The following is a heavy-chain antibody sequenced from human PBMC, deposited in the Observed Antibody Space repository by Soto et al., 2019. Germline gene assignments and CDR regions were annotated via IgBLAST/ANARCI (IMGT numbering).Heavy chain of an antibody. D-gene: IGHD5-18*01. CDR3: ARENTAIAILTYSYYYGMDV. CDR1: GDSVSSNIAA. CDR2: TYYRSKWYN. Sequence: LSQTLSLTCAISGDSVSSNIAAWNWIRQSPSRGLEWLGRTYYRSKWYNDYAVSVKSRITINPDTSKNQFSLQLNSVTPEDTAAYYCARENTAIAILTYSYYYGMDVWGQGTTVTVSS. J-gene: IGHJ6*02. V-gene: IGHV6-1*01.